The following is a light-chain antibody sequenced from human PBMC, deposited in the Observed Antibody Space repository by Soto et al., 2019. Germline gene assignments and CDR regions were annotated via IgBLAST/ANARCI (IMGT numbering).Light chain of an antibody. Sequence: QCVLTQPPSASGTPGQRDTISCSGSSSNIGSNYVYWYQQLPGTAPKLLIYRNNQRPSGVPDRFSGSKSGTSASLAISGLRSEDEADYYCAAWDDSLSGRVFGGGTKVTVL. CDR3: AAWDDSLSGRV. CDR2: RNN. CDR1: SSNIGSNY. V-gene: IGLV1-47*01. J-gene: IGLJ3*02.